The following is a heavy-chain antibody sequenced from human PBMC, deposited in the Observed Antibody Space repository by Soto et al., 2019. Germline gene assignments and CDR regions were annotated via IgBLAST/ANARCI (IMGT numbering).Heavy chain of an antibody. CDR1: GFTVSGYD. CDR2: ISYEGTNT. CDR3: AIDTGLAGDDWFDS. J-gene: IGHJ5*01. D-gene: IGHD3-10*01. V-gene: IGHV3-30*04. Sequence: QVRLVESGGGVVQPGTSPRLSCAASGFTVSGYDLHWVRRAPGKGLEWVASISYEGTNTTYADSVKGRFTRAIDNSKSTLCVQMNGLNCEDTAVYYCAIDTGLAGDDWFDSWGQGVMVTVSS.